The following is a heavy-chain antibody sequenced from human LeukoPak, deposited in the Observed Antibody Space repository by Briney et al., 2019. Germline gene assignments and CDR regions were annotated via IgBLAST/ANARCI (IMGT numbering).Heavy chain of an antibody. CDR2: ISSSSSYI. Sequence: GGSLRLSCAASGFTFSSYSMNWVRQAPGKGLEWVSSISSSSSYIYYADSVKGRFTISRDNAKNSLYLQMNSLRAEDTAVYYCARERKSGYYLIDYWGQGTLVTVSS. D-gene: IGHD3-22*01. CDR3: ARERKSGYYLIDY. J-gene: IGHJ4*02. CDR1: GFTFSSYS. V-gene: IGHV3-21*01.